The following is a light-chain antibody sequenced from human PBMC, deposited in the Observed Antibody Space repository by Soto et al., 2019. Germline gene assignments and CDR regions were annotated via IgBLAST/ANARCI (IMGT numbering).Light chain of an antibody. V-gene: IGLV2-14*01. CDR2: DVS. CDR3: SSYTSSSTLDV. CDR1: SSDVGGYNY. Sequence: QSAPTQPASVSGSPGQSITISCTGTSSDVGGYNYVSWYQQHPGKAPKLMIYDVSNRPSGVSNRFSGSKSGNTASLTISGLQAEDEADYYCSSYTSSSTLDVFGTGTKVTVL. J-gene: IGLJ1*01.